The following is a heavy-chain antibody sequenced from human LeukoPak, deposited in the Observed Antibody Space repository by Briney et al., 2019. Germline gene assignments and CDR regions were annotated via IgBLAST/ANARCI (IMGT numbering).Heavy chain of an antibody. D-gene: IGHD3/OR15-3a*01. J-gene: IGHJ4*02. CDR3: ARVRSDTTLDGDYFDY. CDR2: IYNSGST. V-gene: IGHV4-59*01. Sequence: SEALSLTCTVSGGSISRFYWGWIRQPPGKGLEYIGYIYNSGSTNYNPSLKSRVTISVDTSKKQFSLQLNSVTAADTAVYYCARVRSDTTLDGDYFDYWGQGTLVIVSS. CDR1: GGSISRFY.